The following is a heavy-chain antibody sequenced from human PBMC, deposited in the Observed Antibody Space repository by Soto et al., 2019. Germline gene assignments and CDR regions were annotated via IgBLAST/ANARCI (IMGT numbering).Heavy chain of an antibody. CDR1: GYTFTNYG. D-gene: IGHD3-3*02. Sequence: ASVKVSCKASGYTFTNYGINWVRQAPGHGLEWMGWISTFNGNTKFAQRLQGRVTMTRDTSTSTVYMDLKSLRSDDTAVYFCARDKDRPQLGGNYYYILDVWGQGTAVTVSS. CDR2: ISTFNGNT. CDR3: ARDKDRPQLGGNYYYILDV. V-gene: IGHV1-18*01. J-gene: IGHJ6*02.